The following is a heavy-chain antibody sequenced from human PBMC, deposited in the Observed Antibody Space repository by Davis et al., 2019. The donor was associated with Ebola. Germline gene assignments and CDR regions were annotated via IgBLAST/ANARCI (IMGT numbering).Heavy chain of an antibody. CDR1: GGSISSYY. V-gene: IGHV4-59*08. CDR2: IYYSGST. CDR3: ARKNSMVRGVIIDYFDY. D-gene: IGHD3-10*01. J-gene: IGHJ4*02. Sequence: MPSETLSLTCTVSGGSISSYYWSWIRQPPGKGLEWIGYIYYSGSTNYNPSLKSRVTISVDTSKNQFSVKLSSVTAADTAVYYCARKNSMVRGVIIDYFDYWGQGTLVTVSS.